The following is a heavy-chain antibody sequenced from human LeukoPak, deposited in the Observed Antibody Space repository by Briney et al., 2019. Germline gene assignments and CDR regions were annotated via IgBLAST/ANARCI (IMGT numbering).Heavy chain of an antibody. CDR3: ATSYDNKIVPYDC. D-gene: IGHD3-9*01. CDR1: GVSITSYK. Sequence: SETLSLTCTVSGVSITSYKWSWLRQSPGKGLEWIGFISTSGRTDYNPSLTSRVSMSVDTSKSQVSLRLSSVTAEDTAVYYCATSYDNKIVPYDCWGQGSLVTVSS. J-gene: IGHJ4*02. V-gene: IGHV4-4*09. CDR2: ISTSGRT.